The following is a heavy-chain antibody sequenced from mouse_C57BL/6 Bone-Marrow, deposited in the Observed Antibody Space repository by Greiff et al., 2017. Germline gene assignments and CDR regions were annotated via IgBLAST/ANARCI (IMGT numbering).Heavy chain of an antibody. CDR1: GYTFTSYT. CDR2: INPSSGYT. Sequence: VRLQESGAELARPGASVKMSCKASGYTFTSYTMHWVKQRPGQGLEWIGYINPSSGYTKYNQKFKDKATLTADKSSSTAYMQLSSLTSEDSAVYDCARKPRCHYYGSRDWYFDVWGTGTTVTVSS. CDR3: ARKPRCHYYGSRDWYFDV. J-gene: IGHJ1*03. D-gene: IGHD1-1*01. V-gene: IGHV1-4*01.